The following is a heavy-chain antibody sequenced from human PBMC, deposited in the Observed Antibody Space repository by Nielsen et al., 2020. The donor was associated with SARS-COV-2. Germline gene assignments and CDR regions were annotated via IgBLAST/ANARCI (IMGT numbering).Heavy chain of an antibody. Sequence: SVKVSCKASGGTFISYAISWVRQAPGQGLEWMGGIIPIFGTANYAQKFQGRVTITADESTSTAYMELSSLRSEDTAVYYCARAPYDFWSGYYTQSHFDYWGQGTLVTVSS. CDR1: GGTFISYA. CDR3: ARAPYDFWSGYYTQSHFDY. D-gene: IGHD3-3*01. CDR2: IIPIFGTA. J-gene: IGHJ4*02. V-gene: IGHV1-69*13.